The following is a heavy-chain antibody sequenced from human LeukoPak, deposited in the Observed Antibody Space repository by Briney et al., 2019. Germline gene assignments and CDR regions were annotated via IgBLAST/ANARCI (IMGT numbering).Heavy chain of an antibody. J-gene: IGHJ4*02. CDR2: ISYDGSNK. CDR1: GFTFSSYA. CDR3: ARDLQDIVVVPAPDY. D-gene: IGHD2-2*01. V-gene: IGHV3-30*04. Sequence: RRSLRLSCAASGFTFSSYAMHWVRQAPGKGLEWVAVISYDGSNKYYADSVKGRFTISRDNSKNTLYLQMNSLKAEDTAVYYCARDLQDIVVVPAPDYWGQGTLVTVSS.